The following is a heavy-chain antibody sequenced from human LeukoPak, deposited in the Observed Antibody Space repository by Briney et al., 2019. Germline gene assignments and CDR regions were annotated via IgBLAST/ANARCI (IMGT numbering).Heavy chain of an antibody. D-gene: IGHD3-3*01. J-gene: IGHJ4*02. CDR2: ISSDGSIK. CDR1: GFTFSSYA. CDR3: VKEYHSRGFGAYFDY. V-gene: IGHV3-30*18. Sequence: GGSLRLSCAASGFTFSSYAMSRVRQAPGKGLEWVAVISSDGSIKVYADSVKGRFTLSRDNSINTVDLQMNSLRAEDTAVYYCVKEYHSRGFGAYFDYWGQGTLVTVSS.